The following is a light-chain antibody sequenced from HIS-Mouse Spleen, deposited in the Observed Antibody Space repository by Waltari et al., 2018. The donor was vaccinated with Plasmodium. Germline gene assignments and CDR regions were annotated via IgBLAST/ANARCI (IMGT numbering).Light chain of an antibody. Sequence: EIVMTQSPATLSVSPGESATPSCRASQSVSSNFAWYQQKPGQAPRLLIYGASTRATGIPARFSGSGSGTEFTLTISSLQSEDFAVYYCQQYNNWSFTFGPGTKVDIK. V-gene: IGKV3-15*01. CDR3: QQYNNWSFT. CDR2: GAS. J-gene: IGKJ3*01. CDR1: QSVSSN.